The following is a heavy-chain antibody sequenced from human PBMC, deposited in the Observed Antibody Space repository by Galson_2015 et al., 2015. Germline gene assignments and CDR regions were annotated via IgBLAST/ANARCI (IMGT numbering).Heavy chain of an antibody. CDR3: ARLYCSGGRCQSGSSYYFDY. CDR1: GFTFSRYE. CDR2: ITSTGPSI. V-gene: IGHV3-48*03. D-gene: IGHD2-15*01. J-gene: IGHJ4*02. Sequence: LRLSCAASGFTFSRYEMNWVRQAPGKGLEWVSYITSTGPSIHYADSVKGRLTISVDKSINTAYLQWTSLKASDTVMYYCARLYCSGGRCQSGSSYYFDYWGQGTLVTISS.